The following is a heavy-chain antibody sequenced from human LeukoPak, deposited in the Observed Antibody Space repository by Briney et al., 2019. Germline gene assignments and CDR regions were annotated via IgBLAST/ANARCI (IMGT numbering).Heavy chain of an antibody. CDR2: TNPNSGGT. Sequence: ASVKVSCKASGYTFTGYYMHWVRQAPGQGLEWMGRTNPNSGGTNYAQKFQGRVTMTRDTSISTAYMELSRLRSDDTAVYYCTTFGSGSFDYWGQGTLVTVSS. CDR1: GYTFTGYY. J-gene: IGHJ4*02. CDR3: TTFGSGSFDY. V-gene: IGHV1-2*06. D-gene: IGHD3-10*01.